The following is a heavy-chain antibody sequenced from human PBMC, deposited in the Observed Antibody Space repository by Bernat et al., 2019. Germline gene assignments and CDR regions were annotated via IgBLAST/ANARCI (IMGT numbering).Heavy chain of an antibody. D-gene: IGHD4-11*01. CDR3: AKHPTVDTGY. CDR2: LSGSGVSA. CDR1: EFTFTNYA. Sequence: EVQLLESGGALVQPGGSLRLSCAASEFTFTNYAMSWVRQAPGKGLEWVSTLSGSGVSAYYADSVKGRFTISRDTSKNTLYLQMNSLRAEDTAVYYCAKHPTVDTGYWGQGTLVTVSS. J-gene: IGHJ4*02. V-gene: IGHV3-23*01.